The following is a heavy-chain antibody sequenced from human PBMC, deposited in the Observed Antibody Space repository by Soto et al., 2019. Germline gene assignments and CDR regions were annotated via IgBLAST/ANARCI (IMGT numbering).Heavy chain of an antibody. D-gene: IGHD1-26*01. J-gene: IGHJ4*01. CDR3: ARGSSGRDYFDY. CDR1: AFSFSSHA. CDR2: ISYDGLHT. Sequence: GGSLRLSCVTSAFSFSSHAMHWVRQSPGKGLEWLAIISYDGLHTSYADSVKGRFTISRDNSKSTLYLEMTSLTAEDTSLYYCARGSSGRDYFDYWGHGTLVTVSS. V-gene: IGHV3-33*01.